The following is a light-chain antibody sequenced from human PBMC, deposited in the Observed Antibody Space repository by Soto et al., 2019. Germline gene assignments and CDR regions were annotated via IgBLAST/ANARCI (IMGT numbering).Light chain of an antibody. CDR1: QSVSSSY. CDR2: GAS. J-gene: IGKJ5*01. Sequence: TQSPSTINLSQGEKATLSCRASQSVSSSYLAWYQQKPGQAPRLLIYGASSRATGIPDRFSGSGSGTDFTLTISRLEPEDFAVYYCRQYCSSPSFGQGTRLEIK. CDR3: RQYCSSPS. V-gene: IGKV3-20*01.